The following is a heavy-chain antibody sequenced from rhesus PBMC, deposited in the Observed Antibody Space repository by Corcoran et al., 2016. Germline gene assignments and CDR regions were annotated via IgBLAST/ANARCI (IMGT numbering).Heavy chain of an antibody. Sequence: VQLQESGPGLVKPSETLSLTCAVSGGSLSGYSWGWIRQPPGKWLEWIVYLGGSIRITYYNPSLNIRVTISPDTSKNPFSLKLTSVTSADTAVYYCARGTTIFGRVDYWGQGVLVTVSS. CDR1: GGSLSGYS. J-gene: IGHJ4*01. CDR2: LGGSIRIT. V-gene: IGHV4-165*01. D-gene: IGHD3-3*01. CDR3: ARGTTIFGRVDY.